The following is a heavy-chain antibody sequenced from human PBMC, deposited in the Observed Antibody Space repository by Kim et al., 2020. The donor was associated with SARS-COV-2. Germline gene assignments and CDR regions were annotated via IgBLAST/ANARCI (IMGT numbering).Heavy chain of an antibody. Sequence: GGSLRLSCAASGFTFSSYWMSWVRQAPGKGLEWVANIKQDGSEKYYVDSVKGRYTISRDNAKNSLYLQMNSLRAEDTAVYYCARDPRSGWLDYWGQGTLVTVSS. CDR2: IKQDGSEK. CDR3: ARDPRSGWLDY. CDR1: GFTFSSYW. J-gene: IGHJ4*02. D-gene: IGHD6-19*01. V-gene: IGHV3-7*01.